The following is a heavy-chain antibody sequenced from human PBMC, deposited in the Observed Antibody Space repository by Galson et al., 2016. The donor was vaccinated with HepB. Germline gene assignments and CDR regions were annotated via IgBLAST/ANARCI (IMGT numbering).Heavy chain of an antibody. D-gene: IGHD2-8*01. J-gene: IGHJ5*02. Sequence: SETLSLTCAVSGGSISSNNWWTWVRQPPGKGLGWIGEIYHSGSTNYNPSLKSRVTISVDKSKNQVSLKLSSVTAADTAVYFCARALSVSNWFEPWGLGTLVTISS. CDR3: ARALSVSNWFEP. CDR2: IYHSGST. V-gene: IGHV4-4*02. CDR1: GGSISSNNW.